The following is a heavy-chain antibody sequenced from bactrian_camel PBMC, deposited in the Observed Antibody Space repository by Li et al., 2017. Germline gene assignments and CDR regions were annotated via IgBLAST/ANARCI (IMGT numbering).Heavy chain of an antibody. CDR2: KYPRGGEA. V-gene: IGHV3S42*01. CDR3: AARPGIRCRLDLDFFY. D-gene: IGHD1*01. J-gene: IGHJ4*01. Sequence: DVQLVESGGGSAQTGGSLRLSCTGSVVTEGRYCMAWFRQVPGQEREAVATKYPRGGEATYADSVKGRFTVSQGDVAHSLVLQMDSLRHEDTAMYYCAARPGIRCRLDLDFFYWGQGTQVTVS. CDR1: VVTEGRYC.